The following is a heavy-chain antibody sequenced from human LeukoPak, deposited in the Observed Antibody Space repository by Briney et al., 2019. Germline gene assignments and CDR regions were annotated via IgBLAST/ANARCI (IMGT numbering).Heavy chain of an antibody. CDR1: GFTFSSYW. Sequence: PGGSLRLSCAASGFTFSSYWMHWVRHAPGKGLMWVSRINSDGSRTTYADSVRGRFTISRDNAKSTLYLQMNSLRAEDTAVYFCARDLRGNRDCWGQGTLVTVSS. D-gene: IGHD4-23*01. CDR2: INSDGSRT. J-gene: IGHJ4*02. V-gene: IGHV3-74*01. CDR3: ARDLRGNRDC.